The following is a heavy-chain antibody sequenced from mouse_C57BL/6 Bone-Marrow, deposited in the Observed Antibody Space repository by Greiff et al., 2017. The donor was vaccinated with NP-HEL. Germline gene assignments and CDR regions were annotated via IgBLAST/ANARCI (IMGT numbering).Heavy chain of an antibody. CDR2: IVTFSYSI. CDR1: GGTCRAPG. CDR3: ARVYRRAWFAY. J-gene: IGHJ3*01. D-gene: IGHD2-12*01. V-gene: IGHV5-15*01. Sequence: EVQVVESGGGLVQPGGGMKGGGADGGGTCRAPGRAWVRPAPRPFPSFFSPIVTFSYSIYYADTVTGRFTISRENAKNTLYLEMSSLRSEDTAMYYCARVYRRAWFAYWGQGTLVTVSA.